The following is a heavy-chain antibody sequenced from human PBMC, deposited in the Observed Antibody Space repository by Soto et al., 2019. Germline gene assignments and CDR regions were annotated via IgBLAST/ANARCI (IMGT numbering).Heavy chain of an antibody. CDR2: INPATGDT. CDR3: ARASGRSKLLPFYFDP. V-gene: IGHV1-3*01. J-gene: IGHJ5*02. Sequence: QVHLVQSGAEVQKPGASVRISCQASGYAFTTSAIHWVRQAPGQSLEWMGWINPATGDTKYSQNVRGRVTFALDTSATTAYMDLRYLASHDTAVYYCARASGRSKLLPFYFDPWGQGTQVTVSS. CDR1: GYAFTTSA. D-gene: IGHD1-26*01.